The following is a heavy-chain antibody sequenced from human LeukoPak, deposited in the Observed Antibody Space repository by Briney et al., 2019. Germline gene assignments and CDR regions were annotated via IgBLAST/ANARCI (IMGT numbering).Heavy chain of an antibody. CDR2: INYSGST. V-gene: IGHV4-39*07. J-gene: IGHJ1*01. CDR1: GGSISSSSYY. CDR3: ARHERGGSLEYFQH. Sequence: SETLSLTCTVSGGSISSSSYYWSWIRQPPGKGLEWIASINYSGSTYFNPSLKSRVTISIDTSTNQFSLKLNSVTAADTAVYYCARHERGGSLEYFQHWGQGTLVTVSS. D-gene: IGHD1-26*01.